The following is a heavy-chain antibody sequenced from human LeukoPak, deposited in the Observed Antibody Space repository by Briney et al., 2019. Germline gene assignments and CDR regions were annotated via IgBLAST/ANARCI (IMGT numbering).Heavy chain of an antibody. CDR2: ISGDGDNT. Sequence: GGSLRLSCAASGFTFSGTAMTWVRQAPGKGLDWVSSISGDGDNTYYADSVKGRFTISRDNSKNTLYLQMNSLRAEDTAVYYCAKGREPSSPFDIWGQGTMVTVSS. CDR3: AKGREPSSPFDI. CDR1: GFTFSGTA. J-gene: IGHJ3*02. V-gene: IGHV3-23*01.